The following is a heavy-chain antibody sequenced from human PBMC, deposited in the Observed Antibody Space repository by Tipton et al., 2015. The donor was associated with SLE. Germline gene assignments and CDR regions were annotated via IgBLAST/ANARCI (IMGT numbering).Heavy chain of an antibody. CDR2: IYTSGST. D-gene: IGHD2-15*01. V-gene: IGHV4-61*02. CDR1: GGSISSGSYY. Sequence: TLSLTCTVSGGSISSGSYYWSWIRQPAGKGLEWIGRIYTSGSTNYNPSLKSRVTISVDTSKNQFSLKLSSVTAADTAVYYCASGWRGGAFDIWGQGTMVTVSS. CDR3: ASGWRGGAFDI. J-gene: IGHJ3*02.